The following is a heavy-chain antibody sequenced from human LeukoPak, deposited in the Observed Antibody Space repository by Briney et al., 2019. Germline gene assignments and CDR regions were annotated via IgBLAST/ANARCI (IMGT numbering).Heavy chain of an antibody. CDR2: ISGSGGST. CDR1: GFTFSSYA. D-gene: IGHD3-22*01. V-gene: IGHV3-23*01. J-gene: IGHJ4*02. Sequence: GGSLRLSCAASGFTFSSYAMSWVRQAPGKGLEWVSAISGSGGSTYYADSVKGRFTISRDNSKNTLYLQMNSLRAEDTAVYYCAIYRRYYDSSGYWAFDYWGQGTLVTVSS. CDR3: AIYRRYYDSSGYWAFDY.